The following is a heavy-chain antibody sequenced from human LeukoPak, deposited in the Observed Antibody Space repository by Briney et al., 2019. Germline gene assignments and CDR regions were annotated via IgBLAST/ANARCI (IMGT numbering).Heavy chain of an antibody. CDR3: TTVGPFGTVVPRVWAFDI. D-gene: IGHD4-23*01. Sequence: GSLRLSCAASGFTFSNAWMSWVRQDPGKGLEWVGRIKSKTDGGTTDYAAPVKGRFTISRDDSKNTLYLQMNSLKTEDTAVYYCTTVGPFGTVVPRVWAFDIWGQGTMVTVSS. J-gene: IGHJ3*02. CDR2: IKSKTDGGTT. V-gene: IGHV3-15*01. CDR1: GFTFSNAW.